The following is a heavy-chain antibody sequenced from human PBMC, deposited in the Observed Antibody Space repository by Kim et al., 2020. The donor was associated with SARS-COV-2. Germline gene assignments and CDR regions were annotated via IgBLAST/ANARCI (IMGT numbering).Heavy chain of an antibody. CDR3: ARGKGLDFWSGYYYYYYMDV. D-gene: IGHD3-3*01. V-gene: IGHV7-4-1*02. CDR2: INTNTGNP. CDR1: GYTFTSYA. J-gene: IGHJ6*03. Sequence: ASVKVSCKASGYTFTSYAMNWVRQAPGQGLEWMGWINTNTGNPTYAQGFTGRFVFSLDTSVSTADLQISSLKAEDTAVDYCARGKGLDFWSGYYYYYYMDVWGKGTTVTVSS.